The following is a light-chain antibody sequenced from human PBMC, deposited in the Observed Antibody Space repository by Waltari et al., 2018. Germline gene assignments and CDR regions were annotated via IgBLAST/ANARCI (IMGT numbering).Light chain of an antibody. V-gene: IGKV4-1*01. CDR2: WAS. CDR3: QQCYSTPYT. CDR1: QNLLYNSDNKNY. J-gene: IGKJ2*01. Sequence: DIVMTQSPDSLAVSLGERVTINCRSSQNLLYNSDNKNYLAWFQQKPGQPPKLLIYWASTRESGVPDRFSGSGSGTEFTLTISSLQAADVAGYYCQQCYSTPYTFGQGTKLEIK.